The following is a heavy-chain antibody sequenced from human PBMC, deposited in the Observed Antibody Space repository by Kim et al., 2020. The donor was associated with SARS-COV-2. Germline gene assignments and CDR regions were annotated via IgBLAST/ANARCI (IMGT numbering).Heavy chain of an antibody. J-gene: IGHJ4*02. Sequence: PSVKVSCKASGYIFATYAMHWVRQAPGQRLEWMGWINAGNGNAKYSPKFQGRVTVTRDTSASTAYMEMSSLRSEDTAVYYCARSGYSGYKPYCFDYWGQG. CDR1: GYIFATYA. V-gene: IGHV1-3*01. CDR3: ARSGYSGYKPYCFDY. D-gene: IGHD5-12*01. CDR2: INAGNGNA.